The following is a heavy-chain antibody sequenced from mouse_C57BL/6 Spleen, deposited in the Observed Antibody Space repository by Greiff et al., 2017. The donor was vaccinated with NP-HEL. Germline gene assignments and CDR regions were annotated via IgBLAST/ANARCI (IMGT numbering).Heavy chain of an antibody. Sequence: DVKLVESGGGSVKPGGSLKLSCAASGFTFSSYAMSWVRQTPEKRLEWVATISDGGSYTYYPDNVKGRFTISRDNAKNNLYLQMSHLKSEDTAMYYCARKRYGSSSDYWGQGTTLTVSS. J-gene: IGHJ2*01. V-gene: IGHV5-4*03. CDR3: ARKRYGSSSDY. CDR2: ISDGGSYT. D-gene: IGHD1-1*01. CDR1: GFTFSSYA.